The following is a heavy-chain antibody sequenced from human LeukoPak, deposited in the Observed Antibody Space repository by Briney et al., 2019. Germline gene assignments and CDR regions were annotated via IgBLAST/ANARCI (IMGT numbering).Heavy chain of an antibody. CDR2: IRSKAYGGTT. CDR1: GFTFGDYA. D-gene: IGHD6-19*01. CDR3: TRESGYSSGWYYFDY. Sequence: GGSLRLSCTASGFTFGDYAMSWVRQAPGKGLEWVGFIRSKAYGGTTEYAASVKGRFTISRDDSKSIAYLQMNSLKTEDTAVYYCTRESGYSSGWYYFDYWGQGTLVTV. J-gene: IGHJ4*02. V-gene: IGHV3-49*04.